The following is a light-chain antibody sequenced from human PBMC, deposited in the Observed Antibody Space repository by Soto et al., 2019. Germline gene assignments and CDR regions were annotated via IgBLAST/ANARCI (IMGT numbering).Light chain of an antibody. CDR3: SSYGGSKNLV. J-gene: IGLJ2*01. CDR2: EVS. CDR1: SSDVGGYSY. V-gene: IGLV2-8*01. Sequence: QSALTQPPSASGSPGQSVTISCTGASSDVGGYSYVSWYQQHPGKAPKLMIYEVSKRPSGVPDRFSGSKSGNTASLTVSGLQAEDEAAYYCSSYGGSKNLVFGGGTQLTVL.